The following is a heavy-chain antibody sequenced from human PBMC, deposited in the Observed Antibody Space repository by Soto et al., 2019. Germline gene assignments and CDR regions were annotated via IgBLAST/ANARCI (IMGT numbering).Heavy chain of an antibody. J-gene: IGHJ6*01. Sequence: QVQLVQSGTEVKKPGASVKVSCKASGYTFNSYGISWVRQAPGQGLEWMGWISPYDDNTNYAQNLQGRVTMTTDTSTRTAYMELRSLRSDDTAVYYCARGGYYDSSGSRNYHYYGMDAWWQGTTVSVSA. V-gene: IGHV1-18*01. CDR1: GYTFNSYG. D-gene: IGHD3-22*01. CDR3: ARGGYYDSSGSRNYHYYGMDA. CDR2: ISPYDDNT.